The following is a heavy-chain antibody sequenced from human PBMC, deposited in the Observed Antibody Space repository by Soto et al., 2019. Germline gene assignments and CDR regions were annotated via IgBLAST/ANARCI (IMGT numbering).Heavy chain of an antibody. CDR3: AITKDIVVVPAAMHLDP. CDR2: IIPILGIA. CDR1: GGTFSSYT. J-gene: IGHJ5*02. V-gene: IGHV1-69*02. Sequence: ASVKVSCKASGGTFSSYTISWVRQAPGQGLEWMGRIIPILGIANYAQKFQGRVTITADKSTSTAYMELSSLRSEDTAVYYCAITKDIVVVPAAMHLDPWGQGTLVTVSS. D-gene: IGHD2-2*01.